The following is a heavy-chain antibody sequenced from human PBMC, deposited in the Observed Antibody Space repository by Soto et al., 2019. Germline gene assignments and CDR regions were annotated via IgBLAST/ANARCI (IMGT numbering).Heavy chain of an antibody. Sequence: QVQLVQSGAQVKKPGASAKVSCKASGYTFNNYDINWLRQATGQGLEWMGWMNPHSGNTGFAQTFQGRFTMTRNTSINTAYMELSSLRSDDTAVYFCARGLGVGEVKTWFDSWGQGSRVTVSS. D-gene: IGHD3-10*01. J-gene: IGHJ5*01. CDR3: ARGLGVGEVKTWFDS. CDR1: GYTFNNYD. V-gene: IGHV1-8*01. CDR2: MNPHSGNT.